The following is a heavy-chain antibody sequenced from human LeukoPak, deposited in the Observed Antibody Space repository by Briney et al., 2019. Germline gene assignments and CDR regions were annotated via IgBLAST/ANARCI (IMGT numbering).Heavy chain of an antibody. CDR3: AKDQVMTMVRGVIIPPDY. CDR1: RFTFSSYG. Sequence: PGRSLRLSCAASRFTFSSYGMHWVRQAPGKGLEWVTVISYDGSNKYYADSVKGRFTISRDNSKNTLYLQMNSLRAEDTAVYYCAKDQVMTMVRGVIIPPDYWGQGTLVTVSS. V-gene: IGHV3-30*18. CDR2: ISYDGSNK. D-gene: IGHD3-10*01. J-gene: IGHJ4*02.